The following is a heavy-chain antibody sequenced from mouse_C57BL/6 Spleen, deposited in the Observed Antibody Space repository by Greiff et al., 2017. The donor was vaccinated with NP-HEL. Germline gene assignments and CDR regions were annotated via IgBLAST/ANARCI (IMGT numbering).Heavy chain of an antibody. CDR3: ARDYDGYLYYFDY. CDR2: IYPRDGST. V-gene: IGHV1-78*01. J-gene: IGHJ2*01. CDR1: GYTFTDHT. Sequence: VKLQESDAELVKPGASVKISCKVSGYTFTDHTIHWMKQRPEQGLAWVGYIYPRDGSTKYNEKFKGKATLTADKSSSTAYMQLNSLTSEDSAVYFCARDYDGYLYYFDYWGQGTTLTVSS. D-gene: IGHD2-3*01.